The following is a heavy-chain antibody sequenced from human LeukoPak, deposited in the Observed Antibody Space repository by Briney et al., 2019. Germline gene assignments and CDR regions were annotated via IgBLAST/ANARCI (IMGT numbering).Heavy chain of an antibody. D-gene: IGHD3-22*01. J-gene: IGHJ4*02. CDR2: IYHSGST. CDR1: GASITTYY. V-gene: IGHV4-59*08. Sequence: SETLSLTCTVSGASITTYYWSWIRQPPGKGLEWIGYIYHSGSTKYNPSLKSRVTISVDTSKNQFSLRLSSVAAADTAVYYCARQLYDSSGYPFDYWGQGTLVTVSS. CDR3: ARQLYDSSGYPFDY.